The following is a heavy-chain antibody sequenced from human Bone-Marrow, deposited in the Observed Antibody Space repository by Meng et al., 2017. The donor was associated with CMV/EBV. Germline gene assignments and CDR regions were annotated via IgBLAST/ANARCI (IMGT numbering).Heavy chain of an antibody. J-gene: IGHJ6*02. Sequence: ASVKVSCKASGYTFTSYDINWVRQATGQGLEWMGWMNPNSGNPGYAQKFQGRVTMTRNTSISTAHMELSSLRSEDTAVYYRARVWYSSSWYGPWDYYYGKDVWGQGTTVTVSS. CDR3: ARVWYSSSWYGPWDYYYGKDV. V-gene: IGHV1-8*01. D-gene: IGHD6-13*01. CDR1: GYTFTSYD. CDR2: MNPNSGNP.